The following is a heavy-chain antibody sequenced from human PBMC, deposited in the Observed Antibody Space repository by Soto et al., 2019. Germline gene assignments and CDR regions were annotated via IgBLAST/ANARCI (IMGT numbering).Heavy chain of an antibody. CDR2: IIPGNGNT. V-gene: IGHV1-3*01. CDR3: AREVQLGGYYFDY. CDR1: GYTLTDYA. J-gene: IGHJ4*02. Sequence: ASVKLSCKASGYTLTDYAMHWVRQAPGQRLEWMGWIIPGNGNTGYSQKFQGRVTFISDTSASTAYVEVSRLSSEDTALYYCAREVQLGGYYFDYWGQGTLVTVSS. D-gene: IGHD3-16*01.